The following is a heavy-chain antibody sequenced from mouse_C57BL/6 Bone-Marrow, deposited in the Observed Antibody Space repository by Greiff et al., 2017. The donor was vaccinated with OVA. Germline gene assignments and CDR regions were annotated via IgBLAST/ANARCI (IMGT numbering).Heavy chain of an antibody. Sequence: EVQLQQSGAELVKPGASVKLSCTASGFNIKDYYMHWVKQRTEQGLEWIGRIDLEDDETKYAPKFQGKATITSDTSSNTAYLQLSSLTSEDTAVDCCAREGGSCDDWGKGTTLTVSS. CDR2: IDLEDDET. J-gene: IGHJ2*01. V-gene: IGHV14-2*01. CDR1: GFNIKDYY. CDR3: AREGGSCDD. D-gene: IGHD1-1*01.